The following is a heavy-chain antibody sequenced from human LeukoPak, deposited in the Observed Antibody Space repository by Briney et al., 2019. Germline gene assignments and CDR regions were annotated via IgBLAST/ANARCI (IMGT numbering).Heavy chain of an antibody. V-gene: IGHV3-7*01. CDR3: ARASVTVTTGHNAFDI. J-gene: IGHJ3*02. D-gene: IGHD4-11*01. CDR2: IKQDESEK. Sequence: GGSLRLSCAASGFTFSNYEMNWGRQAPGKGLEWVANIKQDESEKYYVDSVKGRFTISRDNAKNSVYLQMNSLRAEDTAVYYCARASVTVTTGHNAFDIWGQGTMVTVSS. CDR1: GFTFSNYE.